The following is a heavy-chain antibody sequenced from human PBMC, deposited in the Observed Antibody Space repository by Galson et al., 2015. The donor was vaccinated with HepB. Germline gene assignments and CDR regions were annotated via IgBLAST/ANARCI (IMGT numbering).Heavy chain of an antibody. D-gene: IGHD2-2*01. CDR3: ARQLVPAAIDY. Sequence: SLRLSCAASGFTFSNYGMHWVRQAPGKGLEWVAVIWYDGSNKYYADSVKGRFTISRDNSQNTLYLQMNSLRAEDTAVYYCARQLVPAAIDYWGQGTLVTVSS. CDR1: GFTFSNYG. CDR2: IWYDGSNK. V-gene: IGHV3-33*01. J-gene: IGHJ4*02.